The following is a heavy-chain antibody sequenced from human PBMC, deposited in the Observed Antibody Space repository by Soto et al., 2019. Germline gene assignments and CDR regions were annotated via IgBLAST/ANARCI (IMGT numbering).Heavy chain of an antibody. D-gene: IGHD2-2*01. Sequence: SVTLCLTCAVYGGPFIGYYCSWIRQPPGKGLEWIGEINHSGSTNYNPSLKSRVTISVDTSKNQFSLKLSSVTAADTAVYYCARVPPRYCSSTSCYGSWFDPWGQGTLVTVSS. J-gene: IGHJ5*02. CDR1: GGPFIGYY. CDR3: ARVPPRYCSSTSCYGSWFDP. V-gene: IGHV4-34*01. CDR2: INHSGST.